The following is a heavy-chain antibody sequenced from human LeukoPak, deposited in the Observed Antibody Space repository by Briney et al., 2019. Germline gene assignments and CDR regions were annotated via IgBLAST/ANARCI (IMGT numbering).Heavy chain of an antibody. V-gene: IGHV1-3*01. Sequence: ASVTVSCKASGYTFTSYAIHWVRQAPGQRLEWMGWINAGNGNTKYSQEFQDRVTITRDTSASTAYMELSSLRSEDTAVYYCATRLDILTGYYGDFDYWGQGTLVTVSS. D-gene: IGHD3-9*01. CDR3: ATRLDILTGYYGDFDY. J-gene: IGHJ4*02. CDR1: GYTFTSYA. CDR2: INAGNGNT.